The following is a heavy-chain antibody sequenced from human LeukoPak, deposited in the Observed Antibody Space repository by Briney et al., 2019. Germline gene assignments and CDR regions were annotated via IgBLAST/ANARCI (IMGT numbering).Heavy chain of an antibody. CDR1: GFTVSSNY. CDR2: IYSGGST. J-gene: IGHJ6*02. V-gene: IGHV3-66*01. Sequence: PGGSLRLSCAASGFTVSSNYMSWVRQAPGKGLEWVSVIYSGGSTYYADSVKGRFTISRDNSKNTLYLQMNSLRAEDTAVYYCARDRTMVRGVIIYYYGMDVWGQGTTVTVSS. D-gene: IGHD3-10*01. CDR3: ARDRTMVRGVIIYYYGMDV.